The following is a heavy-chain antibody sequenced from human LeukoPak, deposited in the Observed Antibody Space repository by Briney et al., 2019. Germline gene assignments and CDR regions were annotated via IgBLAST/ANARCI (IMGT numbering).Heavy chain of an antibody. CDR3: AKHRPYCSGGSCHRAFDI. D-gene: IGHD2-15*01. Sequence: GGSLRLSCAVSGFTLSSSAMSWVRQAPGKGLEWVSYISGCGGSTYYADSVKGRFTISRDNSKNTLYLKMNSLRGEDVAVYYCAKHRPYCSGGSCHRAFDIWGQGTVVTVSS. V-gene: IGHV3-23*01. CDR2: ISGCGGST. CDR1: GFTLSSSA. J-gene: IGHJ3*02.